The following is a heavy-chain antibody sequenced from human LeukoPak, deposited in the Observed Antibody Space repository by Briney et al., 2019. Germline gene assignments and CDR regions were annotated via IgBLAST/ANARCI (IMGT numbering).Heavy chain of an antibody. D-gene: IGHD3-9*01. J-gene: IGHJ4*02. CDR2: IIPIFGTA. V-gene: IGHV1-69*13. CDR1: GYTFTSYG. Sequence: GASVKVSCKASGYTFTSYGISWVRQAPGQGLEWMGGIIPIFGTANYAQKFQGRVTITADESTSTAYMELSSLRSEDTAVYYCARGSDDILTGYYRNWGQGTLVTVSS. CDR3: ARGSDDILTGYYRN.